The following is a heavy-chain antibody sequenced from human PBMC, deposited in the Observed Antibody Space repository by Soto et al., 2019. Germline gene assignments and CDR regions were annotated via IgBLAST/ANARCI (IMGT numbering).Heavy chain of an antibody. Sequence: TLSLTCTVSGGSISIGGYYWSWILQHPGKGLEWIGYIYYSGSTYYNPSLKSRVTISVDTSKNQFSLKLSSVTAADTAVYYCARGRAVMTTVPSPPYYFDYWGQGTLVTVSS. CDR2: IYYSGST. CDR3: ARGRAVMTTVPSPPYYFDY. D-gene: IGHD4-17*01. CDR1: GGSISIGGYY. J-gene: IGHJ4*02. V-gene: IGHV4-31*03.